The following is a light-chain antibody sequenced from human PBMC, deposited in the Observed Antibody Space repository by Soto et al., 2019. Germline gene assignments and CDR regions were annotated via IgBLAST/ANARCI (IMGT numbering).Light chain of an antibody. CDR2: GAS. V-gene: IGKV3-15*01. CDR3: QQYDNWPPLT. CDR1: QSVSSS. J-gene: IGKJ4*01. Sequence: EIVMTQSPATLSVSPGERATLSCWASQSVSSSLAWYQQKPGQAPRLLIYGASTRATAIPARFSGSGSGTEFTLTISSLQSEDFAVYYCQQYDNWPPLTFGGGTKVEIK.